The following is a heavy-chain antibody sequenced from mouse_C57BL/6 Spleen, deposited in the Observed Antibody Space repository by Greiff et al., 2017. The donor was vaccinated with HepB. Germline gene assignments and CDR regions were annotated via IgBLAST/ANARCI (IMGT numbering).Heavy chain of an antibody. Sequence: QVQLQQSGAELVRPGPSVKMSCKASGYTFTNYWIGWAKQRPGHGLEWIGDIYPGGGYTNYNEKFKGKATLTADKSSSTAYMQFSSLTSEDSAIYYCAREGDGYPDYWGQGTTLTVSS. D-gene: IGHD2-3*01. CDR2: IYPGGGYT. CDR3: AREGDGYPDY. V-gene: IGHV1-63*01. CDR1: GYTFTNYW. J-gene: IGHJ2*01.